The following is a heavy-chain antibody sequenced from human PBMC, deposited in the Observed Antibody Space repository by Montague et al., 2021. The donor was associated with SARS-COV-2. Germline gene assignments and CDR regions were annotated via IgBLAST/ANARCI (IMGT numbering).Heavy chain of an antibody. D-gene: IGHD6-19*01. J-gene: IGHJ6*02. Sequence: SETLSLTCARLVSWNTGADRKSTRLNASHHRKSYGGFCTKKKTNHSPSLKSRVTISVDTSRNHLSLKLTSVTAADTAVYYCARDSRTSGWGYWYHGLDVWGQGPTVIVSS. V-gene: IGHV4-4*07. CDR2: FCTKKKT. CDR3: ARDSRTSGWGYWYHGLDV. CDR1: VSWNTGAD.